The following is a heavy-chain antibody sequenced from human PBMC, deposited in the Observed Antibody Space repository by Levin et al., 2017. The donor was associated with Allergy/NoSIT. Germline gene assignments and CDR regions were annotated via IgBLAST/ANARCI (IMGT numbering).Heavy chain of an antibody. D-gene: IGHD1-7*01. Sequence: PGGSLRLSCAASGFTFSSYSMNWVRQAPGKGLEWVSSISSSSSYIYYADSVKGRFTISRDNAKNSLYLQMNSLRAEDTAVYYCARVHNWNYRDYDYWGQGTLVTVSS. CDR3: ARVHNWNYRDYDY. CDR1: GFTFSSYS. V-gene: IGHV3-21*01. CDR2: ISSSSSYI. J-gene: IGHJ4*02.